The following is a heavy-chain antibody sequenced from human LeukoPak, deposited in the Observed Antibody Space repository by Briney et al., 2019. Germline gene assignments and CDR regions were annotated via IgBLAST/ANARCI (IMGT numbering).Heavy chain of an antibody. Sequence: SGRSLRLSCAASGFTFSSYAMHWVRQAPGKGLEWVAVISYDGSNKYYADSVKGRFTISRDNSKNTLYLQMNSLRAEDTAVYYCARDRYSSSWYSSYYYYYYGMDVWGQGTTVTVSS. V-gene: IGHV3-30-3*01. D-gene: IGHD6-13*01. J-gene: IGHJ6*02. CDR2: ISYDGSNK. CDR3: ARDRYSSSWYSSYYYYYYGMDV. CDR1: GFTFSSYA.